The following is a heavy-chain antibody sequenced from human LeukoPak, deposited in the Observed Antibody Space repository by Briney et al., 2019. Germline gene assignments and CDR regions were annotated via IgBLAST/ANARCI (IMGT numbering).Heavy chain of an antibody. CDR1: GYTFTGYY. CDR3: ARYSGSYYRYFQH. Sequence: GASVKVSCKASGYTFTGYYMHWVRQAPGQGLEWMGWINPNSGGTNYAQKFQGRVTMTRDTSISTAYMELSRLRSDDTAVYYCARYSGSYYRYFQHWGQGTLVTVSS. D-gene: IGHD1-26*01. CDR2: INPNSGGT. V-gene: IGHV1-2*02. J-gene: IGHJ1*01.